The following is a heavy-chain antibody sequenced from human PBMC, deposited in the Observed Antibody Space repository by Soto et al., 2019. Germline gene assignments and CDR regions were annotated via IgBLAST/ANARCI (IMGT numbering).Heavy chain of an antibody. D-gene: IGHD1-26*01. Sequence: QVQLQESGPGLVKPSETLSLTCTVSGGSISSYYWSWIRQPPGTGLEWIGYIYYSGSTNYNPSLKSRVTISVDTSKNQFSLKLSSVTATDTAVYYCARGWIVEYYFDYWGQGTLVTVSS. CDR2: IYYSGST. V-gene: IGHV4-59*01. J-gene: IGHJ4*02. CDR1: GGSISSYY. CDR3: ARGWIVEYYFDY.